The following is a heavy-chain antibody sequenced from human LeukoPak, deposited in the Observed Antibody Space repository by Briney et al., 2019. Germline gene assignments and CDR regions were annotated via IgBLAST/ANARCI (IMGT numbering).Heavy chain of an antibody. CDR3: AKEADILTGYYPRNYYYYGMDV. D-gene: IGHD3-9*01. V-gene: IGHV3-30*18. Sequence: GGSLRLSCAASGFTFSSCGMHWVRQAPGKGLEWVAVISYDGSNKYYADSVKGRFTISRDNSKNTLYLQMNSLRAEDTAVYYCAKEADILTGYYPRNYYYYGMDVWGQGTTVTVSS. J-gene: IGHJ6*02. CDR1: GFTFSSCG. CDR2: ISYDGSNK.